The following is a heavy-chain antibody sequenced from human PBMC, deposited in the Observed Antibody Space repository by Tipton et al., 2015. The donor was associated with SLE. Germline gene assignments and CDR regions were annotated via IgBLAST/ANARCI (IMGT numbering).Heavy chain of an antibody. V-gene: IGHV4-39*01. CDR3: ARHASRRSGSYNEIDY. CDR2: IYHSGST. CDR1: GGSISSSSYY. J-gene: IGHJ4*02. D-gene: IGHD3-10*01. Sequence: LRLSCTVSGGSISSSSYYWGWIRQPPGKGLEWIGSIYHSGSTYYNPSLKSRATISVDTSKNQFSLKLSSVTAADTAVYYCARHASRRSGSYNEIDYWGQGTLVTVSS.